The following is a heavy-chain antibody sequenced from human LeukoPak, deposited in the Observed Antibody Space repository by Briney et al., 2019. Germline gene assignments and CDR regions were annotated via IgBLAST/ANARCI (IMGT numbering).Heavy chain of an antibody. D-gene: IGHD6-6*01. CDR2: ISAYNGNT. V-gene: IGHV1-18*01. CDR1: GYTFTSFG. CDR3: ARGLEYSSSTYCVY. J-gene: IGHJ4*02. Sequence: ASVKVSCKASGYTFTSFGISWVRQAPGQGLEWMGWISAYNGNTNYAQKLQGRVTMTTDTSTSTAYMELRSVRSDDTAVYYCARGLEYSSSTYCVYWGRGPLVSV.